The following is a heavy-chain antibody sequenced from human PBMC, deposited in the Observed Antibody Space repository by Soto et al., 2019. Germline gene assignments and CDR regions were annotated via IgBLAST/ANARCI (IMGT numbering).Heavy chain of an antibody. V-gene: IGHV1-69*13. Sequence: EASVKVSCKASGGTFSSYAISWVRQAPGQGLEWMGGIIPIFGTANYAQKFQGRVTITADESTSTAYMELSSLRSEDTAVYYCARDRDSSSWYDYWGQGTLVTVSS. CDR3: ARDRDSSSWYDY. CDR1: GGTFSSYA. D-gene: IGHD6-13*01. J-gene: IGHJ4*02. CDR2: IIPIFGTA.